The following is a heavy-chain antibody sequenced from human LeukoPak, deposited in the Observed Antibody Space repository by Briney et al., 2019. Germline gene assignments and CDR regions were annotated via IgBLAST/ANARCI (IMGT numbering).Heavy chain of an antibody. CDR3: VKSGGYGLIDY. Sequence: SETLSLTCAVSGASISGSGYYLGWIRQPPGKGLEWIGNIYYTGSTYYNASLQSRVTISIDTSKNQFSLRLNSVTAADMAMYYCVKSGGYGLIDYWGQGTLVTVSS. D-gene: IGHD1-26*01. CDR1: GASISGSGYY. V-gene: IGHV4-39*01. J-gene: IGHJ4*02. CDR2: IYYTGST.